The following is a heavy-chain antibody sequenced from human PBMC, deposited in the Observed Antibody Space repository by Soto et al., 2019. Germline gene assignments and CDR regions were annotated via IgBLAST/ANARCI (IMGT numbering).Heavy chain of an antibody. CDR1: GFTFSSYG. J-gene: IGHJ4*02. V-gene: IGHV3-33*01. CDR2: IWYDGSNK. D-gene: IGHD1-26*01. CDR3: ARRGSGSYYDY. Sequence: QVQLVESGGGVVQPGRSLRLSCAASGFTFSSYGMHWVRQAPGKGLEWVAVIWYDGSNKYYADSVKGRFTISRDNSKNTLYLQMNSLSAEDTAVYYCARRGSGSYYDYWGQGTLVTVSS.